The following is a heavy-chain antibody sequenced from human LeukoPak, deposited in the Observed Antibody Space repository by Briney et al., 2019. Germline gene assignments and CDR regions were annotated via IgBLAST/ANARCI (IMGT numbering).Heavy chain of an antibody. CDR1: GYTFTGYY. CDR3: ARGGVVVPAAIFVDP. Sequence: ASVKVSCKASGYTFTGYYIHWVRQAPGQGLEWMGWINPNSGGTNYAQKFQGRVTMTMDTSISTAYMELSRLRSDDTAVYYCARGGVVVPAAIFVDPWGQGTLVTVSS. CDR2: INPNSGGT. D-gene: IGHD2-2*01. J-gene: IGHJ5*02. V-gene: IGHV1-2*02.